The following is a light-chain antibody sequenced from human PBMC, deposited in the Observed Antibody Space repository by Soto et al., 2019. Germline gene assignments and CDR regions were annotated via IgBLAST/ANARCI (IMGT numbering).Light chain of an antibody. J-gene: IGKJ2*01. CDR2: DAS. V-gene: IGKV3-11*01. CDR1: QSVSRY. Sequence: EIVLTQSPATLSLSPGERATLSCRASQSVSRYLAWYQQKPGKAPRLLIYDASNRATGIPARFSGSGSGTEFTLAISSIAPEGFAVYYGQQRRNRYTFVQGPKLEIK. CDR3: QQRRNRYT.